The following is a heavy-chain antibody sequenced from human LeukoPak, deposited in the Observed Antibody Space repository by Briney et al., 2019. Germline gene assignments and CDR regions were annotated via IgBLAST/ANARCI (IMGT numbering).Heavy chain of an antibody. CDR2: INHSGST. CDR3: ARGSYDVLTGFSTFGEY. Sequence: SETLSLTCAVYGGSFSGYYWSWIRQPPGKGLEWIGEINHSGSTYYNPSLKSRVTVSLDTSKNQFSLKVNSVTAADTAVYYCARGSYDVLTGFSTFGEYWGQGTLLTVSS. V-gene: IGHV4-34*01. D-gene: IGHD3-9*01. J-gene: IGHJ4*02. CDR1: GGSFSGYY.